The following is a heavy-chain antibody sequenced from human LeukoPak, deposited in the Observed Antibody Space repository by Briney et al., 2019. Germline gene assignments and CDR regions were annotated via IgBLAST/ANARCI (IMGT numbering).Heavy chain of an antibody. J-gene: IGHJ4*02. CDR1: GGSISSYY. CDR2: IYYSGST. Sequence: SETLSLTCTVSGGSISSYYWSWIRQPPGKGLEWIGYIYYSGSTNYNPSLKSRVTISVDTSKNQFSLRLNSVTTTDTAVYYCARSQGQWLYYFDYWSQGTLVTVSS. D-gene: IGHD6-19*01. V-gene: IGHV4-59*12. CDR3: ARSQGQWLYYFDY.